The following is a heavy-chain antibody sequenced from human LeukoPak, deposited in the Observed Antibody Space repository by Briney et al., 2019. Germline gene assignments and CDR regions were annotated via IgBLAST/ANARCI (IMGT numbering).Heavy chain of an antibody. CDR3: AREDYRNYKYGMDV. V-gene: IGHV4-4*07. J-gene: IGHJ6*02. Sequence: SETLSLTCTVSGGSIGSYYWSWIRQPAGKGLEWIGRIYTSGSTNYNPSLKSRVTMSVDTSKNQFSLKLSSVTAADTAVYYCAREDYRNYKYGMDVWGQGNTVTVSS. CDR1: GGSIGSYY. CDR2: IYTSGST. D-gene: IGHD3-16*02.